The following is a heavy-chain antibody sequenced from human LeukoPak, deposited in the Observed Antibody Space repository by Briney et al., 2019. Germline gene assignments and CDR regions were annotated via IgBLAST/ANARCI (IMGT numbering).Heavy chain of an antibody. CDR1: GFTFSNPD. J-gene: IGHJ5*02. CDR2: ISGSADNI. Sequence: GGSLRLSCAASGFTFSNPDMSWVRQAPGKGLEWVSGISGSADNIDYADSVKGRFTISRDNSKNTLYLQMNGLRAEDMAVYYCTRSDGYNWSWGQGTLVTVSS. D-gene: IGHD5-24*01. V-gene: IGHV3-23*01. CDR3: TRSDGYNWS.